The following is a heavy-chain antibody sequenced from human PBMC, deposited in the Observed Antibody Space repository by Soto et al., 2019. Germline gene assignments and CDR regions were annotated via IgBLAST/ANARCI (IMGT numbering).Heavy chain of an antibody. J-gene: IGHJ4*02. CDR1: GGSISSGGYY. CDR3: ARVGYSSGWYGGYFDY. Sequence: SETLSLTCTVSGGSISSGGYYWNWIRQHPGKGLEWIGYIYYSGSTYYNPSLKSRVTISVDTSKNQFSLKLSSVTAADTAVYYCARVGYSSGWYGGYFDYWGQGTLVTVSS. V-gene: IGHV4-31*03. CDR2: IYYSGST. D-gene: IGHD6-19*01.